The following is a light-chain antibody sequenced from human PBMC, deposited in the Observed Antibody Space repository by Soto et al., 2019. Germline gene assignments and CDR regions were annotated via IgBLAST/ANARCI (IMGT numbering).Light chain of an antibody. CDR3: LQDYQYPLT. V-gene: IGKV1-9*01. Sequence: DIQLTQSPSFLSASVGDRVTITCRASQGISSYLAWYQQKPGKAPKLLIYAASTLQSGVPSRFSGSGSGTEFTLTISSLQPEDSATYYCLQDYQYPLTFGQGTKVEIK. CDR1: QGISSY. CDR2: AAS. J-gene: IGKJ1*01.